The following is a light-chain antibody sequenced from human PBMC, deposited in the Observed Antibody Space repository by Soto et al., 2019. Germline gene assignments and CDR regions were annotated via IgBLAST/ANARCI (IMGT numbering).Light chain of an antibody. CDR3: ATWDDNLNVCV. CDR2: MNN. J-gene: IGLJ3*02. V-gene: IGLV1-44*01. Sequence: QSVLTQPPSASGTPGQRVTISCSGGSSDIGRNVVYWYQHLPGTVPKLVIYMNNQRPSGVPDRFSGSKSGTSASLAISGLQSEDEAHYYCATWDDNLNVCVFGGGTKLTVL. CDR1: SSDIGRNV.